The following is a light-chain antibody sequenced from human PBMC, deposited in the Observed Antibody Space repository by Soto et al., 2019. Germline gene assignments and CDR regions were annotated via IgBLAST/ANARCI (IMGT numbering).Light chain of an antibody. CDR1: RSVSSSF. V-gene: IGKV3-20*01. Sequence: EIVLTQSPGTLSLSPGERATLSCRASRSVSSSFLAWYQQKPGQAPRLLIYGASSRATGIPDRFSGSGSGTGFTLTISRLEPEDVAVYYCQQYGTSPLTFGGGTKVEIK. J-gene: IGKJ4*01. CDR2: GAS. CDR3: QQYGTSPLT.